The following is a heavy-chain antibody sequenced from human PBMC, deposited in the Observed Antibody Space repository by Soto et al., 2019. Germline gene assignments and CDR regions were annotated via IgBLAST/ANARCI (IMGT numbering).Heavy chain of an antibody. Sequence: ASVKVSCKASGYTFTSYGISWVRQAPVQGLEWMGWISAYNGDTNYAQKLQGRVTMTTDTSTSTAYMELRSLRSDETAVYYCAFGYCSGGSCPSFDYWGQGTLVTVSS. CDR3: AFGYCSGGSCPSFDY. V-gene: IGHV1-18*04. CDR1: GYTFTSYG. J-gene: IGHJ4*02. D-gene: IGHD2-15*01. CDR2: ISAYNGDT.